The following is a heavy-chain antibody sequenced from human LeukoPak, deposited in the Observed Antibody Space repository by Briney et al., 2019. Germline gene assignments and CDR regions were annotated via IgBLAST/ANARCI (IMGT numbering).Heavy chain of an antibody. J-gene: IGHJ2*01. CDR1: GGSISSYY. Sequence: SETLSLTCTVSGGSISSYYWSWLRQPPGKGLEWIGYIYYSGSTNYNPSLKSRVTISVDTSKNQFSLKLSSVTAADTAVYYCARVSAVTSLWYFDLWGRGSLGTVSS. D-gene: IGHD4-17*01. CDR3: ARVSAVTSLWYFDL. CDR2: IYYSGST. V-gene: IGHV4-59*01.